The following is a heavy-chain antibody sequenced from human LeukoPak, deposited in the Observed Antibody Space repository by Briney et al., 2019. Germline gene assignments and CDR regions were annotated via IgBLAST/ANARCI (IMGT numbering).Heavy chain of an antibody. D-gene: IGHD4-23*01. CDR2: IYYSGNT. V-gene: IGHV4-39*01. Sequence: SETLSLTCTVSGVSISSSNSYWGWIRQPPGKGLEWIGSIYYSGNTYYNASLKSQVSISIDTSKNQFSLKLTSVTAADTAVYYCARGSRWYDYWGQGTLVTVSS. J-gene: IGHJ4*02. CDR3: ARGSRWYDY. CDR1: GVSISSSNSY.